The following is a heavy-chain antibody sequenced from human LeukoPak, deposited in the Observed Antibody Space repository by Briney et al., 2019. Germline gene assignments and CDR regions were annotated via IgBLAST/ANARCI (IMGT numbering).Heavy chain of an antibody. CDR3: AKSMTQYNWNDAFDY. Sequence: GGSLRLSCAASGFTFDDYAMHWVRQAPGKGLEWVSGISWNSGSIGYADSVKGRFTMSRDNAKNSLYLQMNSLRAEDTALYYCAKSMTQYNWNDAFDYWGQGTLVTVSS. J-gene: IGHJ4*02. D-gene: IGHD1-1*01. V-gene: IGHV3-9*01. CDR2: ISWNSGSI. CDR1: GFTFDDYA.